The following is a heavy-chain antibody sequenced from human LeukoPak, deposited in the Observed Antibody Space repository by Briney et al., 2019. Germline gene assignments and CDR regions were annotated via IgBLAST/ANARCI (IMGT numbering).Heavy chain of an antibody. Sequence: VKVSCKASGYTFTSYGISWVRQAPGQGLEWMGWISAYNGNTNYAQKLQGRVTMTTDTSTSTAYMELRSLRSDDTAVYYCAREEGVYCSSTSCLVMVYWGQGTLVTVSS. V-gene: IGHV1-18*01. CDR1: GYTFTSYG. D-gene: IGHD2-2*01. CDR2: ISAYNGNT. J-gene: IGHJ4*02. CDR3: AREEGVYCSSTSCLVMVY.